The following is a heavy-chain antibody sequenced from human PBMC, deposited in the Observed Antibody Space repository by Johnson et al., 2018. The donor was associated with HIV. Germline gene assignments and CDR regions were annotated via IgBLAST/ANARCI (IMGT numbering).Heavy chain of an antibody. V-gene: IGHV3-13*01. CDR2: IGTAGDT. Sequence: VQLVESGGGLVQPGGSLRLSCAASGFTFSSYDMHWVRQATGKGLEWVSAIGTAGDTYYPDSVKGRFTISRDNSKNSLYLQMNSLRAEDTALYYCARDVKGAFDIWGQGTMVTVSS. J-gene: IGHJ3*02. CDR1: GFTFSSYD. CDR3: ARDVKGAFDI.